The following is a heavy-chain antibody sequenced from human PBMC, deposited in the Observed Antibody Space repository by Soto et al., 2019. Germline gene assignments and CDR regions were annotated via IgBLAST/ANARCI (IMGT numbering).Heavy chain of an antibody. CDR3: VRATYFSDSSGYTRCFDY. J-gene: IGHJ4*02. V-gene: IGHV4-30-2*01. CDR1: GGSISAAGDS. CDR2: IYHSGTF. D-gene: IGHD3-22*01. Sequence: TLSLTCPVSGGSISAAGDSWIWIRQPPGGGLEWIGYIYHSGTFLYNPSLKTRLTMSLDRSNNQFSLTLNSVTAADTAVYYCVRATYFSDSSGYTRCFDYWGQGTLVTVSS.